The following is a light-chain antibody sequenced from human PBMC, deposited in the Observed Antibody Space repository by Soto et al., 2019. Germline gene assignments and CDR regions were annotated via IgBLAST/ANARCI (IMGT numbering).Light chain of an antibody. J-gene: IGKJ4*01. V-gene: IGKV3-11*01. CDR1: QTVHNY. Sequence: ESVLTQSPATLSLSPGERATLSCRASQTVHNYLAWYQQKPGQVPRLLIYDAVRRATGIPDRFRGSVSGTDFTLTINSLEPEDFAVYYCQQRSGRLTFGGGTRVDLK. CDR3: QQRSGRLT. CDR2: DAV.